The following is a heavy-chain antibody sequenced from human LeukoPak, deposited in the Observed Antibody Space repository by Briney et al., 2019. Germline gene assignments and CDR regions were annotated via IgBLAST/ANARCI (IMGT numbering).Heavy chain of an antibody. V-gene: IGHV5-51*01. J-gene: IGHJ4*02. CDR1: GYSFTSYW. D-gene: IGHD3-3*01. Sequence: GEALKISRKGSGYSFTSYWIGLVRQMPGKGLGGMGIIDPGNSDTRYSPSFQSQVTISAINSISTAYLQWSSLKASNIAMYDCEMGYDFWSGYYWGQGTLVTVSS. CDR2: IDPGNSDT. CDR3: EMGYDFWSGYY.